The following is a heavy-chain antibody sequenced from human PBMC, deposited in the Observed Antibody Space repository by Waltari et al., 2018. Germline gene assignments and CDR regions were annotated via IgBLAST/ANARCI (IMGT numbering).Heavy chain of an antibody. CDR2: MSYLGAT. V-gene: IGHV4-39*01. D-gene: IGHD5-12*01. CDR3: ATYIGASVGTAAFDV. Sequence: QLQLQESGPGLVKPSETLSLTCSVPGGPITNTKHYRGWIRQPPGQGLEWIGTMSYLGATYSSPSLKSRVTISRDTSTNQLSLKLGSVTAADTAMYYCATYIGASVGTAAFDVWGQGTMVTVSS. CDR1: GGPITNTKHY. J-gene: IGHJ3*01.